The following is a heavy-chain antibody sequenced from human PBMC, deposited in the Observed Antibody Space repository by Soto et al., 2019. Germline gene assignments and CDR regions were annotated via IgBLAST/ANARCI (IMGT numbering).Heavy chain of an antibody. CDR1: GGSISSSNW. D-gene: IGHD5-12*01. CDR3: ARRALNVDIVESRDY. CDR2: IYHSGST. J-gene: IGHJ4*02. V-gene: IGHV4-4*02. Sequence: QVQLQESGPGLVKPSGTLSLTCAVSGGSISSSNWWSWVRQPPGKGLEWIGEIYHSGSTNYNPSLTRRVTISVDKSKNHFSLKLSSVTAADTAVYYCARRALNVDIVESRDYWGQGTLVTVSS.